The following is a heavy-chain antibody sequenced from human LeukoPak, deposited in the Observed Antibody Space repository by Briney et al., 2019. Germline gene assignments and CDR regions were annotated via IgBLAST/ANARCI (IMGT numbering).Heavy chain of an antibody. V-gene: IGHV3-11*01. J-gene: IGHJ4*02. CDR1: GFTFSDYY. D-gene: IGHD5-12*01. CDR3: AKGSGYDTDFDY. CDR2: ISSSGSTI. Sequence: PGGSLRLSCAASGFTFSDYYMSWIRQAPGKGLEWVSYISSSGSTIYYADPVKGRFTISRDNAKNALYLQMNSLRAEDTAVYYCAKGSGYDTDFDYWGQGTLDSVSS.